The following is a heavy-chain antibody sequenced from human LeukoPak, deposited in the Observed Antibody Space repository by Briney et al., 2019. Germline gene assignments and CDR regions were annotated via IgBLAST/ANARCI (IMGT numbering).Heavy chain of an antibody. Sequence: PSETLSLTCTVSGGSISSYYWSWIRQPPGKGLEWIGYIYYSGSTNYNPSLKSRVTISVDTSKNQFSLKLSSVTAADTAVYYCARVQNYGGNPYFDYWGQGTLVTVSS. J-gene: IGHJ4*02. D-gene: IGHD4-23*01. CDR1: GGSISSYY. V-gene: IGHV4-59*01. CDR3: ARVQNYGGNPYFDY. CDR2: IYYSGST.